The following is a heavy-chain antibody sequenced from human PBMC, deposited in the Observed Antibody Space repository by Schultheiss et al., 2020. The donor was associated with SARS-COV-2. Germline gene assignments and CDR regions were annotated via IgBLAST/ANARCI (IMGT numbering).Heavy chain of an antibody. J-gene: IGHJ6*02. CDR2: ISAYNGNT. Sequence: ASVKVSCKASGYTFTGYYMHWVRQAPGQGLEWMGWISAYNGNTNYAQKLQGRVTMTTDTSTSTAYMELRSLRSDDTAVYYCARDGIHDYSIHNAYYYYGMDVRGQGTTVTVSS. D-gene: IGHD4-11*01. CDR3: ARDGIHDYSIHNAYYYYGMDV. CDR1: GYTFTGYY. V-gene: IGHV1-18*04.